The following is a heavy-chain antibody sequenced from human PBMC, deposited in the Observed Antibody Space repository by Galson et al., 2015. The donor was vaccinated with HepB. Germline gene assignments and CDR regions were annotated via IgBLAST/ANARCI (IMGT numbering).Heavy chain of an antibody. CDR3: ARRPYQVREFDY. CDR2: IIPIFGTA. Sequence: SVKVSCKASGGTFSSYAISWVRQAPGQGLEWMGGIIPIFGTANYARKFQGRVTITADESTSTAYMELSSLRSEDTAVYYCARRPYQVREFDYWGQGTLVTVSS. D-gene: IGHD3-16*01. V-gene: IGHV1-69*13. J-gene: IGHJ4*02. CDR1: GGTFSSYA.